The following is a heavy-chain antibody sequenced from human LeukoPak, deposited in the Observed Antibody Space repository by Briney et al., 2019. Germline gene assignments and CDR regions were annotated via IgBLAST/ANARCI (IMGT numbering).Heavy chain of an antibody. CDR1: GGSISSYY. CDR2: IYYSGST. V-gene: IGHV4-59*08. CDR3: ARQPIAVAGQYYFDY. J-gene: IGHJ4*02. D-gene: IGHD6-19*01. Sequence: SETLSLTCTVSGGSISSYYWSWIRQPPGKGLEWIGYIYYSGSTNYNPSLKSRVTISVDTSKNQFSLKLSSVTAADTAVYYCARQPIAVAGQYYFDYWGQGTLATVSS.